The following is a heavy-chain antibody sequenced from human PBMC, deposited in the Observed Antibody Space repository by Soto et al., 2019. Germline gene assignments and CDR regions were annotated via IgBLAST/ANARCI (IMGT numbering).Heavy chain of an antibody. D-gene: IGHD3-10*01. CDR1: GFSLSTSGVG. J-gene: IGHJ4*02. CDR3: TRAPGWFVDHKRSFDY. Sequence: QITLKESGPTLVKPTQTLTLTCTFSGFSLSTSGVGVGWIRQPPGKALEWLAVIYWDDDKRYSPSLKSRLTISKDTFINLVALTMTNMDPMDTATYHCTRAPGWFVDHKRSFDYWGQGILVTVSS. V-gene: IGHV2-5*02. CDR2: IYWDDDK.